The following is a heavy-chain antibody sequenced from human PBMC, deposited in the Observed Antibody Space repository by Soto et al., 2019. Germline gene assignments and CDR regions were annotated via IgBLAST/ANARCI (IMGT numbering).Heavy chain of an antibody. CDR3: ARAADTAMVPGDYYYYGMDV. CDR2: IIPIFGTA. Sequence: ASVKVSCKASGGTFSSYAISWVRQAPGQGLEWMGGIIPIFGTANYAQKFQGRVTITADESTSTAYMELSSLRSEDTAVYYCARAADTAMVPGDYYYYGMDVWGQGTTVTVSS. CDR1: GGTFSSYA. J-gene: IGHJ6*02. D-gene: IGHD5-18*01. V-gene: IGHV1-69*13.